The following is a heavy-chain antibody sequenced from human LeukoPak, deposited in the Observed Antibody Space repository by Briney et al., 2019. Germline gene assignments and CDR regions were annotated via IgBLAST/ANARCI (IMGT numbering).Heavy chain of an antibody. D-gene: IGHD5-12*01. J-gene: IGHJ3*02. CDR3: ARGREYSGYDSAFDI. CDR2: INHSGST. V-gene: IGHV4-34*01. CDR1: GGSFSGYY. Sequence: PSETLSLTCAVYGGSFSGYYWSWIRQPPGKGLEWIGEINHSGSTNYNPSLKSRVTISVDTSKNQFSLKLSSVTAADTAVYYCARGREYSGYDSAFDIWGQGTMVTVSS.